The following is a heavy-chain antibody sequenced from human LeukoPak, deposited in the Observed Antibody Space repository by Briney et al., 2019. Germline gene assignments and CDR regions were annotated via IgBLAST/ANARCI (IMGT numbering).Heavy chain of an antibody. Sequence: ASVKVSCKASGYTFTSYGFTWVRQAPGQGLEWMGWISAYNGNTNYAQNLQGRVTMTTDTSTSTAYMELRSLRSDDTAVYYCARDHQWLTTIKTARLDYWGQGTLVTVSS. D-gene: IGHD6-19*01. CDR3: ARDHQWLTTIKTARLDY. J-gene: IGHJ4*02. V-gene: IGHV1-18*01. CDR2: ISAYNGNT. CDR1: GYTFTSYG.